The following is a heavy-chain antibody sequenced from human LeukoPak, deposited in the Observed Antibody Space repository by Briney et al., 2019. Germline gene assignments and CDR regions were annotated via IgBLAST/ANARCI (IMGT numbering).Heavy chain of an antibody. D-gene: IGHD6-13*01. J-gene: IGHJ4*02. Sequence: GGSLRLSCIGSGFTVSSNYMTWVRQAPGKGLEWLSLIYTDGGTNYAGSVKGRFTISRDNSKNTQYLQMNSLTADDTAVYYCAIFRWGSTWYYADHWGQGTLVTVSS. V-gene: IGHV3-53*01. CDR2: IYTDGGT. CDR1: GFTVSSNY. CDR3: AIFRWGSTWYYADH.